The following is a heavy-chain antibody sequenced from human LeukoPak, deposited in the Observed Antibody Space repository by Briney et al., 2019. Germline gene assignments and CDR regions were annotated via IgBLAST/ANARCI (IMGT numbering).Heavy chain of an antibody. CDR3: ARDDYGDYVGYYGMDV. J-gene: IGHJ6*02. Sequence: ASVKVSCKASGYTFTGYYMHWVRQAPGQGLEWMGWINPNSGGTNYAQKFQGRVTMTRDTSISTAYMELSRLRSDDTAVYYCARDDYGDYVGYYGMDVWGQGTTVTVSS. D-gene: IGHD4-17*01. CDR1: GYTFTGYY. CDR2: INPNSGGT. V-gene: IGHV1-2*02.